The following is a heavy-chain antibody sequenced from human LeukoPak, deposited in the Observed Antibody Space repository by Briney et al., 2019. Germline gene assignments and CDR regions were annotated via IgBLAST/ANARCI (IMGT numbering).Heavy chain of an antibody. CDR1: GFTFSSHG. J-gene: IGHJ4*02. Sequence: PGGSLRLSCAASGFTFSSHGMCWVRQAPGRGLEWVSSISIGGDTTYSDSVKGRFTISRDNSKNTLYLQLDSQRAEDTAIYYCAKEIRPNDCWGQGNLVTVSS. D-gene: IGHD4-17*01. CDR2: ISIGGDTT. CDR3: AKEIRPNDC. V-gene: IGHV3-23*01.